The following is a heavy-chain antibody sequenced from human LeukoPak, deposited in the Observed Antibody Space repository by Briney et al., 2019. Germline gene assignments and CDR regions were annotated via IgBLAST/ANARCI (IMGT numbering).Heavy chain of an antibody. CDR1: GYTFTSYG. CDR2: ISAYNVNT. Sequence: ASVKVSCKASGYTFTSYGISWVRQAPGQGLEWMGWISAYNVNTNYAQKLQGRVTMTTDTSTSTAYMELRSLRSDDTAVYYCARISAWLTLNWFDPWGQGTLVTVSS. J-gene: IGHJ5*02. CDR3: ARISAWLTLNWFDP. V-gene: IGHV1-18*01. D-gene: IGHD4/OR15-4a*01.